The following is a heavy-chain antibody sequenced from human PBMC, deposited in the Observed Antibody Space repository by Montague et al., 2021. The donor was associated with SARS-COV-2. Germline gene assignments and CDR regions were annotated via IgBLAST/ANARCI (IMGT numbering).Heavy chain of an antibody. CDR3: ASSGAVYTGSYYLEDYFYGIDV. CDR1: GGSFSGDD. J-gene: IGHJ6*02. V-gene: IGHV4-34*01. D-gene: IGHD1-26*01. Sequence: SETLSLTCTVYGGSFSGDDCFWVCQPPRQLLELEWEVNLTYSTNYHPSLKIPITITLDTSKNHFSLKLSSVTAADTAVYYCASSGAVYTGSYYLEDYFYGIDVWGHGTPVTVSS. CDR2: VNLTYST.